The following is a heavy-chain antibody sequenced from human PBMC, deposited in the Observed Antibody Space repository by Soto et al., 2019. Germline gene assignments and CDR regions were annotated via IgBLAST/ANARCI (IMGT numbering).Heavy chain of an antibody. V-gene: IGHV3-9*01. Sequence: EVQLVASGGGLVQPGRSLRLSCAASGFTFDAYAMHWVRQAHGKRREWVSGISWNSGSIGSAASVKGRFTISRDNAKNSLYLRMNSLSAEDTALYYGAQDIGCSGYEFQTYYMDVWGKGTTVAV. CDR2: ISWNSGSI. J-gene: IGHJ6*03. CDR1: GFTFDAYA. CDR3: AQDIGCSGYEFQTYYMDV. D-gene: IGHD5-12*01.